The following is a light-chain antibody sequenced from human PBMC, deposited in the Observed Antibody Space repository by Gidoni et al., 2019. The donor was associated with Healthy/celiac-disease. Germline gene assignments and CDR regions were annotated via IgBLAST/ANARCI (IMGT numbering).Light chain of an antibody. CDR2: AAS. CDR3: QQRYSTHQKRT. J-gene: IGKJ4*01. CDR1: QSISSY. V-gene: IGKV1-39*01. Sequence: IQMTQSPSSLSASVGDRVTITCRASQSISSYLNWYQQKPGKAPKLMIYAASRLQSGFPTRFSGSGSGTDLTFTISSRQTEDFETDDCQQRYSTHQKRTFGGGTKVEIK.